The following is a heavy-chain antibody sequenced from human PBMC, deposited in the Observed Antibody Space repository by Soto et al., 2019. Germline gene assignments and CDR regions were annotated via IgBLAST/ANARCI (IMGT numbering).Heavy chain of an antibody. D-gene: IGHD3-22*01. CDR1: GGSISDSLW. V-gene: IGHV4-4*02. Sequence: QVQLQESGPGLVKPSGTLSVTCAVSGGSISDSLWWNWVRQPPGKGLEWIGEIYQSGSTHYSPSLKSRVTISIDTSNTLLSLRLTSLTAADTAVYYCARPVHGDTGHYFSGLDIWGPGTTVTVSS. CDR3: ARPVHGDTGHYFSGLDI. CDR2: IYQSGST. J-gene: IGHJ6*02.